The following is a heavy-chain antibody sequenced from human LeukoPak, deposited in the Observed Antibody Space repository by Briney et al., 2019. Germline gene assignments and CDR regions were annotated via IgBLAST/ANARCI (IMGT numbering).Heavy chain of an antibody. V-gene: IGHV4-34*01. Sequence: SETLSLTCAVYGGSFSGYYWSWIRQPPGKGLEWIGEINHSGSTNYNPSLKSRVTISVDTSKNQFSLKLSSVTAADTAVYYCGRGRYYDFWSGYFYYYYYYMDVWGKGTTVTVSS. CDR1: GGSFSGYY. J-gene: IGHJ6*03. CDR3: GRGRYYDFWSGYFYYYYYYMDV. CDR2: INHSGST. D-gene: IGHD3-3*01.